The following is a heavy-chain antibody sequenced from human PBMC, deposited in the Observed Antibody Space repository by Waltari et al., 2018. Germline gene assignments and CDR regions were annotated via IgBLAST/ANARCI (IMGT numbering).Heavy chain of an antibody. Sequence: QVQLQESGPGLVKPSQTLSLTCTVSGGSISSGSYYWSWIRQPAGKGLEWIGRIYTSGSTNYNPSLKSLVTISVDTSKNQFSLKLSSVTAADTAVYYCARGRYNYDSSGYGLYWYFDLWGRGTLVTVSS. V-gene: IGHV4-61*02. CDR1: GGSISSGSYY. J-gene: IGHJ2*01. CDR2: IYTSGST. CDR3: ARGRYNYDSSGYGLYWYFDL. D-gene: IGHD3-22*01.